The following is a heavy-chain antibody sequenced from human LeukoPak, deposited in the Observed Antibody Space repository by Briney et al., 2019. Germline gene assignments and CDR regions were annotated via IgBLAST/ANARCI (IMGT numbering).Heavy chain of an antibody. J-gene: IGHJ3*02. D-gene: IGHD3-22*01. CDR2: ISGGGGST. CDR3: AKVGGYHPIGGVFDI. V-gene: IGHV3-23*01. Sequence: GGSLRLSCAASGFTFSSYAMSWVRQAPGKGLEWVSGISGGGGSTYYADSVKGRFTISRDKSKNTLFLRMDILRAEDTAVYYCAKVGGYHPIGGVFDIWGQGTMVTVSS. CDR1: GFTFSSYA.